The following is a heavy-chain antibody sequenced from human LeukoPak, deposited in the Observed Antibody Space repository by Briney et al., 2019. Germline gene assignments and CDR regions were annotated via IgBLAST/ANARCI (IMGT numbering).Heavy chain of an antibody. CDR2: ISGCGGST. D-gene: IGHD3-9*01. J-gene: IGHJ6*03. CDR1: GFTLSSDV. Sequence: GGSLRLSCAASGFTLSSDVMSWGGQARGKGLEGVSAISGCGGSTYYADSVKGRFTISRDNSKNTLYLQINSLRAEDTAVYYCAKDPGFRDVWAKGTSVSIS. V-gene: IGHV3-23*01. CDR3: AKDPGFRDV.